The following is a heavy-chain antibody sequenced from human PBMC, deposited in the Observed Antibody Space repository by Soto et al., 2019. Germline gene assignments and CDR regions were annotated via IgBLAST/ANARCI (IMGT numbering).Heavy chain of an antibody. Sequence: QVQLVESGGGVVQPGRSLRLSCAASGFTFSSYGMHWVRQAPGKGLEWVAVISYDGSNKYYADSVKGRFTISRDNSKNTLDLQMNGLRAEDTAVYYCAKTVLGYCSSTSCYQGAYYYYGMAVWGQGTTVTVSS. CDR2: ISYDGSNK. D-gene: IGHD2-2*01. CDR1: GFTFSSYG. CDR3: AKTVLGYCSSTSCYQGAYYYYGMAV. V-gene: IGHV3-30*18. J-gene: IGHJ6*02.